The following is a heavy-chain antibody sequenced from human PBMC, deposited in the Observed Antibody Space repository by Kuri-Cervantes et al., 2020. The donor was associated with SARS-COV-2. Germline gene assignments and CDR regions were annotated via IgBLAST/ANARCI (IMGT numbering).Heavy chain of an antibody. CDR2: ISSSRNYI. J-gene: IGHJ4*02. V-gene: IGHV3-21*01. D-gene: IGHD6-13*01. CDR1: GFTFSSYN. Sequence: LSLTCAASGFTFSSYNMNWVRQAPGKGLEWVSSISSSRNYIYYADSVRVRFTISRDNAKNSLYLQMNSQRAEDTAVYYCARDAHSTPGGYWGQGTLVTVSS. CDR3: ARDAHSTPGGY.